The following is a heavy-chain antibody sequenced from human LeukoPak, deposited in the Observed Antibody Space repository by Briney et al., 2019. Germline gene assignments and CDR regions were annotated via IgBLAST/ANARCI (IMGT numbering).Heavy chain of an antibody. CDR3: ARLQYCSGTSCYWFDP. V-gene: IGHV4-30-2*01. J-gene: IGHJ5*02. CDR1: AASISSGLYS. Sequence: SQTLSLTCDVSAASISSGLYSWSWILQPLGNGLEWIGHTYHTGSTYYNPSLKSRVTISVDTSKNQFSLRLSSVTAADTAVYYCARLQYCSGTSCYWFDPWGQGTLVTVSS. CDR2: TYHTGST. D-gene: IGHD2-2*01.